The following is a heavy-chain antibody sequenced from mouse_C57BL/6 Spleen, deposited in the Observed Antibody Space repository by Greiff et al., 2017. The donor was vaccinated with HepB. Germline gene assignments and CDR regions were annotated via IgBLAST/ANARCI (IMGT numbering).Heavy chain of an antibody. CDR1: GYAFSSSW. V-gene: IGHV1-82*01. CDR3: ARAYYSNWYYSMDY. D-gene: IGHD2-5*01. CDR2: IYPGDGDT. J-gene: IGHJ4*01. Sequence: QVQLQQSGPELVKPGASVKISCKASGYAFSSSWMNWVKQRPGKGLEWIGRIYPGDGDTNYNGKFKGKATLTADKSSSTAYMQLSSLTSEDSAVYFCARAYYSNWYYSMDYWGQGTSVTVSS.